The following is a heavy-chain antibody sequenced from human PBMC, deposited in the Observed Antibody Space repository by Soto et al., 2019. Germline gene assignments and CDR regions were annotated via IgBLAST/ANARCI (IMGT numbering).Heavy chain of an antibody. CDR1: GGTFYTYT. V-gene: IGHV1-69*15. CDR2: ITPIYPTT. Sequence: QVQLVQSGAEVRKPGSSVQVSCKASGGTFYTYTFSWVRQAPGQGLEWMGSITPIYPTTNYAEKFQGRLTVTADGSTSTAYMELSSLTSDDPAVYYCARIPRYSFPTSDDLDYWGQGTLVTVSS. CDR3: ARIPRYSFPTSDDLDY. D-gene: IGHD5-18*01. J-gene: IGHJ4*02.